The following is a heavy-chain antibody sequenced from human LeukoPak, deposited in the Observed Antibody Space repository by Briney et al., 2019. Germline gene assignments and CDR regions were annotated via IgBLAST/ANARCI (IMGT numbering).Heavy chain of an antibody. Sequence: SETLSLTCAVSGGSISSSNWWSWVRQPPGKGLEWIGEIYHSGSTNYNPSLKSRVTISVDKSKNQFSLKLSSVTAADTAVYYCARGRLSYDYVWGSYRPYYFDYWGQGTLVTVSS. D-gene: IGHD3-16*02. CDR2: IYHSGST. J-gene: IGHJ4*02. CDR3: ARGRLSYDYVWGSYRPYYFDY. V-gene: IGHV4-4*02. CDR1: GGSISSSNW.